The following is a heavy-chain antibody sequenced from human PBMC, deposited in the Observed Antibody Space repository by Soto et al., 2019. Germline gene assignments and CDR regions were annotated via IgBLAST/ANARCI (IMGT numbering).Heavy chain of an antibody. D-gene: IGHD6-13*01. CDR2: IYPGDSDT. V-gene: IGHV5-51*01. Sequence: PGESLKISCKGSGYSFTSYWIGWVRQMPGKGLEWMGIIYPGDSDTRYSPSFQGQVTISADKSISTAYLQWSSLKASDTAMYYFARLSGGYSSSWYLGPGDYWGQGTLVTVSS. CDR1: GYSFTSYW. J-gene: IGHJ4*02. CDR3: ARLSGGYSSSWYLGPGDY.